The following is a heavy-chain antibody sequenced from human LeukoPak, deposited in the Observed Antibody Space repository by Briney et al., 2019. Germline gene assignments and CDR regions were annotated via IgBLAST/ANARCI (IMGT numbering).Heavy chain of an antibody. V-gene: IGHV3-49*03. J-gene: IGHJ4*02. Sequence: GGSLRLSCATSGFNFGVVAMDWIRQAPGKGLEWVGFIRHREYGGTAEYAASVNGRFAISRDDSKSIVYLQMNDLRTEDTGVYYCARERACDVDYWGLGTLVAVSS. CDR2: IRHREYGGTA. CDR1: GFNFGVVA. CDR3: ARERACDVDY.